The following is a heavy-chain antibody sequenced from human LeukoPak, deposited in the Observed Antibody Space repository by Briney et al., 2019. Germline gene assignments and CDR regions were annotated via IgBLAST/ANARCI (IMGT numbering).Heavy chain of an antibody. CDR2: IYTSGST. J-gene: IGHJ6*02. CDR3: ARGYFWSGSRYGMDV. V-gene: IGHV4-61*02. D-gene: IGHD3-3*01. CDR1: GGSISSGSYY. Sequence: SQTLSLTCTVSGGSISSGSYYWSCIRQPAGKGLEWIGRIYTSGSTNYNPSLKSRVTISVDTSKNQFSLKLSSVTAADTAVYYCARGYFWSGSRYGMDVWGQGTTVTVSS.